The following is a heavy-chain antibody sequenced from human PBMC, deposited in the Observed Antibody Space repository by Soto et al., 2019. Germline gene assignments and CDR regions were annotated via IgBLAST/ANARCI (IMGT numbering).Heavy chain of an antibody. CDR2: IYYSGST. J-gene: IGHJ4*02. CDR1: GGSISSYY. CDR3: ARHSYSEGYCSSTSCLVFDY. V-gene: IGHV4-59*08. D-gene: IGHD2-2*01. Sequence: SETLSLTCTVSGGSISSYYWSWIRQPPGKGLEWIGYIYYSGSTNYNPSLKSRVTISVDTSKNQFSLKLSSVTAADTAVYYCARHSYSEGYCSSTSCLVFDYWGQGTLVTVSS.